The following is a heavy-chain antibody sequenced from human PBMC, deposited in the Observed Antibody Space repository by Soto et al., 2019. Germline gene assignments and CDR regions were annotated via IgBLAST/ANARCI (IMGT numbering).Heavy chain of an antibody. V-gene: IGHV4-59*01. D-gene: IGHD3-16*01. J-gene: IGHJ5*01. CDR1: GGSISSYY. CDR3: ASTDRLGWFDS. Sequence: SETLSLTCTVSGGSISSYYWSWIRQPPGKGLEWIGYIYYSGSTNYNPSLKSRVTISVDTSKNQFSLKLSSVTAADTAVYYCASTDRLGWFDSWGQGTLVTGSS. CDR2: IYYSGST.